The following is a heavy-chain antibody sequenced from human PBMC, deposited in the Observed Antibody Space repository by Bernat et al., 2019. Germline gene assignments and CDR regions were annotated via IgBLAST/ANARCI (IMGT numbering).Heavy chain of an antibody. CDR2: IKSKTDGGTT. Sequence: EVQLVESGGGLVKPGGSLRLSCAASVFTFSNAWMSWVRQAPGKGLEWVGRIKSKTDGGTTDYTAPVKGRFTISRDDSKNTLYLQMNSLKTEDTAVYYCTTAAYNYGMDVWGQGTTVTVSS. J-gene: IGHJ6*02. CDR1: VFTFSNAW. V-gene: IGHV3-15*01. CDR3: TTAAYNYGMDV.